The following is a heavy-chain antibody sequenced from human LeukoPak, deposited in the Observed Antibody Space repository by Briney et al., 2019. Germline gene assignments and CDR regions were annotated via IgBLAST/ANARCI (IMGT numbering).Heavy chain of an antibody. D-gene: IGHD3-3*01. CDR3: ARETTIFGVVIWFDP. Sequence: GGSLRLSCAASGFTFSSYSMNWVRQAPGKGLEWVSYISSSSSTIYYADSVKGRFTISRDNAKNSLYLQMNSLRAEDTAVYYCARETTIFGVVIWFDPWGQGTLVTVSS. J-gene: IGHJ5*02. CDR1: GFTFSSYS. V-gene: IGHV3-48*01. CDR2: ISSSSSTI.